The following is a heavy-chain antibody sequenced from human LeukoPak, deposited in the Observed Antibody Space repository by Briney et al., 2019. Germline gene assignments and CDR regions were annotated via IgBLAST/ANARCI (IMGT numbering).Heavy chain of an antibody. Sequence: ASVKVSCKASGYTFTYSYIHWVRQAPGQGLEWMGWINPNSGGTHFAQNFQARVTMTRDTSITTAYMELTRLRSDDTAVYYCARDPYTYGRHHFDYWGQGTLVTVSS. D-gene: IGHD5-18*01. V-gene: IGHV1-2*02. CDR1: GYTFTYSY. CDR3: ARDPYTYGRHHFDY. CDR2: INPNSGGT. J-gene: IGHJ4*02.